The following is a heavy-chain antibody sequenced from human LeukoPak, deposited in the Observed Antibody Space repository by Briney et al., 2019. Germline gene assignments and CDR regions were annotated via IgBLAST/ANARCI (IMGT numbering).Heavy chain of an antibody. CDR1: GFTFSSYS. CDR3: ASRYGGNPSGY. V-gene: IGHV3-21*01. CDR2: ISSSSSYI. Sequence: PGGSLRLSCAASGFTFSSYSMNWVRQAPGKGLEWVSSISSSSSYIYYADSVKGRFTISRDNAKNSLYLQTNSLRAEDTAVYYCASRYGGNPSGYWGQGTLVTVSS. J-gene: IGHJ4*02. D-gene: IGHD4-23*01.